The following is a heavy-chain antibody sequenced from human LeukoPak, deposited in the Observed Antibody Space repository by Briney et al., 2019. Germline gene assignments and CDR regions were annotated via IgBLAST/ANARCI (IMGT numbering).Heavy chain of an antibody. CDR3: ARRYGSGSYAGWFDP. CDR2: INHSGST. Sequence: PSETLSLTCAVYGGSFSGYYWSWIRQPPGKGLEWIGEINHSGSTNYNPSLKSRVTISVDTSKNQFSLKLSSVTAADTAVCYCARRYGSGSYAGWFDPWGQGTLVTVSS. CDR1: GGSFSGYY. D-gene: IGHD3-10*01. J-gene: IGHJ5*02. V-gene: IGHV4-34*01.